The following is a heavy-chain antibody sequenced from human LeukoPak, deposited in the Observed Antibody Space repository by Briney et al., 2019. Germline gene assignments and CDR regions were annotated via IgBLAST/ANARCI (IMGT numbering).Heavy chain of an antibody. D-gene: IGHD3-3*01. CDR2: IIPIFGTA. J-gene: IGHJ4*02. V-gene: IGHV1-69*13. CDR3: ARGSYDFWSGYYYSY. Sequence: SVKVSCKASGGTFSSYAISWVRQAPGQGLGWMGGIIPIFGTANYAQKFQGRVTITADESTSTAYMELSSLRSEDTAVYYCARGSYDFWSGYYYSYWGQGTLVTVSS. CDR1: GGTFSSYA.